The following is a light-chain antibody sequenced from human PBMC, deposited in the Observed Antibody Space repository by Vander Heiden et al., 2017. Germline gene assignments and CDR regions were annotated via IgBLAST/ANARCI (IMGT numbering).Light chain of an antibody. V-gene: IGKV3-20*01. Sequence: EIVLTQSPGTLALSPGERATLSCRASQSLSSSYLAWYQQKPGQAPRLLSYGASSRATGIPDRFNGSGSATDFTLTISRLEPEDFAVYYCQQYASTPRTFGQGTKVENK. CDR3: QQYASTPRT. CDR1: QSLSSSY. J-gene: IGKJ1*01. CDR2: GAS.